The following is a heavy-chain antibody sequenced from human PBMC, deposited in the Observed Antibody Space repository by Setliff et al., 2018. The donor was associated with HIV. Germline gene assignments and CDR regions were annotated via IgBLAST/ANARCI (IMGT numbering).Heavy chain of an antibody. J-gene: IGHJ4*02. CDR1: GGTFSSYA. CDR2: IIPMLDIA. Sequence: SVKVSCKASGGTFSSYAISWVRQAPGQGLEWMGGIIPMLDIANYAQKFQGRVTITADESTSTAYMELSSLRSKDTAVYYCARVARGYSYGYTFDYWGQGTLVTVSS. V-gene: IGHV1-69*10. CDR3: ARVARGYSYGYTFDY. D-gene: IGHD5-18*01.